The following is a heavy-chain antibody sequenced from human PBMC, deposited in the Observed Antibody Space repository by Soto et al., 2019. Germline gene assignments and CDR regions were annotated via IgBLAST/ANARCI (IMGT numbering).Heavy chain of an antibody. Sequence: SETLSLTCTVSGGSISSGDYYWSWIRQPPGKGLEWIGYIYYSGSTYYNPSLKSRVTISVDTSKNQFSLKLSSVTAADTAVYYCASFITRVYYYYYGMDVWGQGTTVIVSS. V-gene: IGHV4-30-4*01. CDR3: ASFITRVYYYYYGMDV. J-gene: IGHJ6*02. CDR2: IYYSGST. D-gene: IGHD3-10*01. CDR1: GGSISSGDYY.